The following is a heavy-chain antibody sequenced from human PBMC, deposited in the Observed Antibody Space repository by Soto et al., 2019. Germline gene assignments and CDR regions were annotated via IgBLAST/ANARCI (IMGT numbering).Heavy chain of an antibody. CDR1: VGSISSGDYY. Sequence: PSETLSLTCTVSVGSISSGDYYWSWIRHPPGKGLEWIGYIYYSGSTYYNPSLKSRVTISVDTSKNQFSLKLSSVTAADTAVYYCARLYVWGSYRYFDYWGQGTLVTVSS. CDR3: ARLYVWGSYRYFDY. V-gene: IGHV4-30-4*01. J-gene: IGHJ4*02. D-gene: IGHD3-16*02. CDR2: IYYSGST.